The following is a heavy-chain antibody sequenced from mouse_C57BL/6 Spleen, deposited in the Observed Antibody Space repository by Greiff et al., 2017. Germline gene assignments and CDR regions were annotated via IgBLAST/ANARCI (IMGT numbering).Heavy chain of an antibody. CDR3: ARADGKRYYYAMDY. Sequence: QVQLQQPGAELVMPGASVKLSCKASGYTFTSYWMHWVKQRPGQGLEWIGEIDPSDSYTNYNQKFKGQSTLTVDKSSSTAYMQLSSLTSEDSAVYDCARADGKRYYYAMDYWGQGTSVTVSS. CDR1: GYTFTSYW. J-gene: IGHJ4*01. CDR2: IDPSDSYT. D-gene: IGHD2-1*01. V-gene: IGHV1-69*01.